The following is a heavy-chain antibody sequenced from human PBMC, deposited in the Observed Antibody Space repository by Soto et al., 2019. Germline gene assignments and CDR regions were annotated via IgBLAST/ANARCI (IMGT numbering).Heavy chain of an antibody. CDR2: ISWNSGSI. J-gene: IGHJ3*02. CDR3: AKDRSSGWLEEDAFYI. CDR1: GFTFDDYA. Sequence: EVQLVESGGGLVQPGRSLRLSCAASGFTFDDYAMHWVRQAPGKGLEWVSGISWNSGSIGYADSVKGRFTISRDNAKNSLYLQMNSLRAEDTALYYCAKDRSSGWLEEDAFYIWGQGTMVTVSS. V-gene: IGHV3-9*01. D-gene: IGHD6-19*01.